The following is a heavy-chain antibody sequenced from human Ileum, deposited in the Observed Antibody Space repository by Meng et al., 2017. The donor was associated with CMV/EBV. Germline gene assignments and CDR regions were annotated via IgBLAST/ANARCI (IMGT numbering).Heavy chain of an antibody. CDR1: GGSISTYY. V-gene: IGHV4-4*07. Sequence: QVHLEEAGPGLVKPPETLYLTCAVSGGSISTYYWTWVRQPAGKGLEWIGRINAGGSTNDNPSLKSRVTMSVDTSKNQFSLKVTSVTAADTAVYYCAREENTVNQFEYWGQGTLVTVSS. D-gene: IGHD4-17*01. J-gene: IGHJ4*02. CDR2: INAGGST. CDR3: AREENTVNQFEY.